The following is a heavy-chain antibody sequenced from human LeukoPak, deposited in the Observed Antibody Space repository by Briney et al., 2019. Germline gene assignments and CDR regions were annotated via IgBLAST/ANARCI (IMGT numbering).Heavy chain of an antibody. V-gene: IGHV3-30*18. Sequence: GGSLRLSCADSGFTFSSYGMHWVRQAPGKGLEWVAVISYDGSNKYYADSVKGRFTISRDNSKNTLYLQMNSLRAEDTAVYYCAKGVNYYDSSGYSLDAFDIWGQGTMVTVSS. D-gene: IGHD3-22*01. CDR2: ISYDGSNK. CDR1: GFTFSSYG. CDR3: AKGVNYYDSSGYSLDAFDI. J-gene: IGHJ3*02.